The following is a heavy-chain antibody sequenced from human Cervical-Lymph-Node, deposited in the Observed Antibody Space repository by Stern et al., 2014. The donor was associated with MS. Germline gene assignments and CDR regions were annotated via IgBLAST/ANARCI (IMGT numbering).Heavy chain of an antibody. V-gene: IGHV3-21*01. D-gene: IGHD4-17*01. J-gene: IGHJ4*02. CDR2: VSINSTHQ. Sequence: EVQLVESGGGLVKPGESLRLSCDASGFTFSHYSINWVRQAPGKGLEWISSVSINSTHQYYADSVEGRFTISRDSAKDSVSLHMVSLRAEDTAVYYCARARVGDYARSPHLDSWGQGTLVTVSS. CDR1: GFTFSHYS. CDR3: ARARVGDYARSPHLDS.